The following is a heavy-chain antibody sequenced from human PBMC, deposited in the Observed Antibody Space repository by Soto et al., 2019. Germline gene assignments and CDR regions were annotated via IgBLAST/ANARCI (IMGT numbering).Heavy chain of an antibody. V-gene: IGHV3-23*01. CDR2: ISGGGEA. Sequence: GGSLRLSCAASGFTFVSCAMHWVRRAPGKGLEWVSSISGGGEAFYADSVKGRFTVTRDNSKNTLHLHMHSLRAEDTAVYFCAKAPFDIAARPGPIAYWGLGTLVTVSS. J-gene: IGHJ4*02. D-gene: IGHD5-12*01. CDR1: GFTFVSCA. CDR3: AKAPFDIAARPGPIAY.